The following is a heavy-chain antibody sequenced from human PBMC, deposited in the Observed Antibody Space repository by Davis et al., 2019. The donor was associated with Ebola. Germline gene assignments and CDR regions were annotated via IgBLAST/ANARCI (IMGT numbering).Heavy chain of an antibody. CDR3: ARNDYDFWSGYYGTNWFDP. Sequence: GSLRLSCTLSGGSISSYYWSWIRQPPGKGLEWNGYIYYSGSTNYNPSLKSRVTISVDTSKNQFSLKLSSVTAADTAVYYCARNDYDFWSGYYGTNWFDPWGQGTLVTVSS. D-gene: IGHD3-3*01. CDR1: GGSISSYY. CDR2: IYYSGST. V-gene: IGHV4-59*01. J-gene: IGHJ5*02.